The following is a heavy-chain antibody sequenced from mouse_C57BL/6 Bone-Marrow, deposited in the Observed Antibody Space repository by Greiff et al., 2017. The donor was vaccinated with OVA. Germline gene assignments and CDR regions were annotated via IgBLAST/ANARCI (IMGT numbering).Heavy chain of an antibody. J-gene: IGHJ3*01. V-gene: IGHV1-81*01. D-gene: IGHD1-2*01. Sequence: VQLQQSGAELARPGASVKLSCKASGYTFTSYGISWVKQRTGQGLEWIGEIYPRSGNTYYNEKFKGKATLTADKSSSTAYMELRSLTSEDSAVYVCARSFPLAYWGQGTLVTVSA. CDR3: ARSFPLAY. CDR2: IYPRSGNT. CDR1: GYTFTSYG.